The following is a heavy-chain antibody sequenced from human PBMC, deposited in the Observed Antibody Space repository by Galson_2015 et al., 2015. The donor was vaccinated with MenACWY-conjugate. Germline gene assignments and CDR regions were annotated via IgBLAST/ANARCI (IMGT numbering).Heavy chain of an antibody. CDR3: ARGAVGDCYKDGRGPIDY. J-gene: IGHJ4*02. CDR1: GFTVSSIY. V-gene: IGHV3-66*01. CDR2: IYSGGRT. D-gene: IGHD5-24*01. Sequence: SLRLSCAASGFTVSSIYMNWVRQAPGKGLEWVSVIYSGGRTYYADSVKGRFTISRDNSKNTLYLQMNSLRAEDTAVYYCARGAVGDCYKDGRGPIDYWGQGTLVTVSS.